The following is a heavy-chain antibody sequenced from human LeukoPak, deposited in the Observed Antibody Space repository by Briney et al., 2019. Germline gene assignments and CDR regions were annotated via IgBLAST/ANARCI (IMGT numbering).Heavy chain of an antibody. J-gene: IGHJ4*02. CDR3: ARDPDYYGSGSMDY. D-gene: IGHD3-10*01. Sequence: GASVKVSCRASGGTFSSYAISWVRQAPGQGLEWMGGIIPIFGTANYAQKFQGRVTITADESTSTAYMELSSLRSEDTAVYYCARDPDYYGSGSMDYWGQGTLVTVSS. CDR2: IIPIFGTA. V-gene: IGHV1-69*13. CDR1: GGTFSSYA.